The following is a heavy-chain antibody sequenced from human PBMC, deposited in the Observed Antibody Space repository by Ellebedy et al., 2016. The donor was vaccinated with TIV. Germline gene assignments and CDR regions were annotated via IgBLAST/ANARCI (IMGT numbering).Heavy chain of an antibody. CDR2: LNPSGGST. CDR3: ARDEWGTGMDV. D-gene: IGHD1-26*01. Sequence: AASVKVSCKASGYTFTSYYMHWVRQAPGQGLEWMGRLNPSGGSTSYAQKFQGRVTMTRNTSTSTVHVELSSLRSEDTAVYYCARDEWGTGMDVWGQGTTVTVSS. J-gene: IGHJ6*02. CDR1: GYTFTSYY. V-gene: IGHV1-46*01.